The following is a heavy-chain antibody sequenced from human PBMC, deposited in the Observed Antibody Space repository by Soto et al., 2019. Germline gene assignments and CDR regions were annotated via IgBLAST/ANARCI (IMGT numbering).Heavy chain of an antibody. D-gene: IGHD6-25*01. CDR3: ASIGYSSAWHSWFDP. J-gene: IGHJ5*02. CDR1: GYTFTSYY. CDR2: INPSGGST. Sequence: QVQLVQSGAEVKKPGASVKVSCKASGYTFTSYYMHWVRQAPGQGLEWMGIINPSGGSTSYAQKFLGEVTMIRETSTSTGYMGLSSLRSEDTAVYYCASIGYSSAWHSWFDPWGQGTLVTVSS. V-gene: IGHV1-46*03.